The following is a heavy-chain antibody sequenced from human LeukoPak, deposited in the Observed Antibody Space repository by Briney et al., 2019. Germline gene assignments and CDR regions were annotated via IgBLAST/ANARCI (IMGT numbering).Heavy chain of an antibody. CDR1: GGSISSYY. CDR2: IYTSGST. J-gene: IGHJ3*02. V-gene: IGHV4-59*10. Sequence: SETLSLTCAVSGGSISSYYWSWIRQPAGKGLEWIGRIYTSGSTNYNPSLKSRVTMSVDTSKNQFSLKLSSVTAADTAVYYCARLPGGDSRAAVAFDIWGKEPMVTVAT. CDR3: ARLPGGDSRAAVAFDI. D-gene: IGHD2-21*02.